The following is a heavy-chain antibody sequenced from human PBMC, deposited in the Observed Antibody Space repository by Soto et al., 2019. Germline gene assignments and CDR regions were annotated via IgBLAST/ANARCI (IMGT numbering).Heavy chain of an antibody. D-gene: IGHD6-13*01. CDR3: ARDQQPAAWGAFDI. J-gene: IGHJ3*02. Sequence: PSETLSLTCTVSGGSISSYYWSWIRQPAGKGLEWIGRIYTSGSTNYNPSLKSRVTMSVDTSKNQFSLKLSSVTAADTAVYYCARDQQPAAWGAFDIWGQGTMVTVSS. CDR2: IYTSGST. V-gene: IGHV4-4*07. CDR1: GGSISSYY.